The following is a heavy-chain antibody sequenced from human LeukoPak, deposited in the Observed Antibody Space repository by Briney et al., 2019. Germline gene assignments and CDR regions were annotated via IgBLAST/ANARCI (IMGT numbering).Heavy chain of an antibody. CDR3: ATVNYYYDSSGYHDY. CDR2: ISSSSTYI. V-gene: IGHV3-21*04. Sequence: GGSLRLSCAASGFTFSSYSMNWVRQAPGKGLEWVSSISSSSTYIYYVDSVKGRFTISRDNAKNSLYLQMNSLRAEDTAVYYCATVNYYYDSSGYHDYWGQGTLVTVSS. CDR1: GFTFSSYS. J-gene: IGHJ4*02. D-gene: IGHD3-22*01.